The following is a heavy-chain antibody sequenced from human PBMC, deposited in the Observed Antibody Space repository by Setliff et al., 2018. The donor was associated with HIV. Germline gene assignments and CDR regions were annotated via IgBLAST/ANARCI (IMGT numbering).Heavy chain of an antibody. Sequence: GGSLRLSCAASGFTFSTYAMSWVRQAPGKGLEWVSAITSSGGSTYYADSVKARFTISRDNSKNTLYLQMSSLRVDDTAVYYCARISSAWYLVDYWGQGTLVTVSS. V-gene: IGHV3-23*01. CDR1: GFTFSTYA. CDR2: ITSSGGST. J-gene: IGHJ4*02. CDR3: ARISSAWYLVDY. D-gene: IGHD6-13*01.